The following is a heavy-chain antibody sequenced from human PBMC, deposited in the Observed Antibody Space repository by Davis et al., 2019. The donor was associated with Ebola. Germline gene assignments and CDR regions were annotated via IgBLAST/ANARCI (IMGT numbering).Heavy chain of an antibody. CDR1: GFTFSSYG. V-gene: IGHV3-9*01. J-gene: IGHJ6*02. CDR2: ISWSSATK. Sequence: SLKISCAASGFTFSSYGTHWVRQAPGKGLEWVSGISWSSATKVYADSVKGRFTISRDNTKNSLYLQMYSLRTEDTALYYCARSTALYYYGMDVWGQGTTVTVSS. CDR3: ARSTALYYYGMDV. D-gene: IGHD2-21*02.